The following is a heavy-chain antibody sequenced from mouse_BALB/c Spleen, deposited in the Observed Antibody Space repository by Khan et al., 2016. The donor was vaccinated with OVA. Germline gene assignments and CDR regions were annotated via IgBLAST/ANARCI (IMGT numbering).Heavy chain of an antibody. D-gene: IGHD1-1*02. Sequence: VELVESGAELVKPGASVKMSCTASGYTFTTYWIHWIKQRPGQGLEWIGYINPSTGYTEYNQKFKDKATLTTDESSSAAYLQLSSLTSEDSEVYYCTRRGLYGLFAFWGQGTLVTVSA. CDR2: INPSTGYT. CDR3: TRRGLYGLFAF. CDR1: GYTFTTYW. J-gene: IGHJ3*01. V-gene: IGHV1S26*01.